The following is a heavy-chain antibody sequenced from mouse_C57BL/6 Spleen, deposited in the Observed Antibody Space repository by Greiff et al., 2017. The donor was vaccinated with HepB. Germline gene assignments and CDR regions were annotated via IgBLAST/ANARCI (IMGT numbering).Heavy chain of an antibody. Sequence: QVQLKESGAELAKPGASVKLSCKASGYTFTSYWMHWVKQRPGQGLEWIGYINPSSGYTKYNQKFKDKATLTADKSSSTAYMQLSSLTYEDSAVYYCARSKVWAYYRGGYAMDYWGQGTSVTVSS. CDR1: GYTFTSYW. CDR2: INPSSGYT. J-gene: IGHJ4*01. D-gene: IGHD2-12*01. CDR3: ARSKVWAYYRGGYAMDY. V-gene: IGHV1-7*01.